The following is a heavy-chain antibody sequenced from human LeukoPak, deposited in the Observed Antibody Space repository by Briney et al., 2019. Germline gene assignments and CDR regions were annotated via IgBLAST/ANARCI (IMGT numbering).Heavy chain of an antibody. Sequence: GVSLTLSCAASGFTFSDYCMTWLRQAPGRGMEWVGRIKTKTDGATTNYAAPVKGRFTILRDDSANMLYLQMTSLRTEDTALYYCTTATELIVATVPDNWGQGTLVTVSS. CDR2: IKTKTDGATT. D-gene: IGHD5-12*01. J-gene: IGHJ4*02. CDR1: GFTFSDYC. CDR3: TTATELIVATVPDN. V-gene: IGHV3-15*06.